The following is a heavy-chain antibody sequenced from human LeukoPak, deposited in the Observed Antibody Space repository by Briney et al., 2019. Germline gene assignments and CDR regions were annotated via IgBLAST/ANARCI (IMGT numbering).Heavy chain of an antibody. CDR1: GGSISSYY. CDR3: ARAIGQRWGGLDY. V-gene: IGHV4-4*08. Sequence: SETLSLTCTVSGGSISSYYWSWIRQPPGKGLEWIGYIYTSGSTNYNPSLKSRVTISVDTSKNQFSLELSSVTAADTAVYYCARAIGQRWGGLDYWGPGTQVTVSS. D-gene: IGHD5-24*01. CDR2: IYTSGST. J-gene: IGHJ4*02.